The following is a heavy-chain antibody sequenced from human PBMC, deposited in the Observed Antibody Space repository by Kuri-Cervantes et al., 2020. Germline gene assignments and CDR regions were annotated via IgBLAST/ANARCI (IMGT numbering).Heavy chain of an antibody. V-gene: IGHV3-9*01. Sequence: SLKISWAASGFTFDDYAMHWVRQAPGKGLEWVSGISWNSGSIGYADSVKGRFTISRDNSKNTLYLQMNSLRAEDTAVYYCATHEYGDYPYYYYGMDVWGQGTTVTVSS. J-gene: IGHJ6*02. CDR1: GFTFDDYA. CDR3: ATHEYGDYPYYYYGMDV. CDR2: ISWNSGSI. D-gene: IGHD4-17*01.